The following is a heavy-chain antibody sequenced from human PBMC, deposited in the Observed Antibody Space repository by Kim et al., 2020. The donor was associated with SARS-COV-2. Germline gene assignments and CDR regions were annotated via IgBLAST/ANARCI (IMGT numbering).Heavy chain of an antibody. Sequence: SETLSLTCAVYGGSFSGYYWSWIRQPPGKGLEWIGEINHSGSTNYNPSLKSRVTISVDTSKNQFSLKLSSVTAADTAVYYCARGRGGAVLRYFDWFPYYFDYWGQGTLVTVSS. J-gene: IGHJ4*02. CDR2: INHSGST. V-gene: IGHV4-34*01. CDR1: GGSFSGYY. D-gene: IGHD3-9*01. CDR3: ARGRGGAVLRYFDWFPYYFDY.